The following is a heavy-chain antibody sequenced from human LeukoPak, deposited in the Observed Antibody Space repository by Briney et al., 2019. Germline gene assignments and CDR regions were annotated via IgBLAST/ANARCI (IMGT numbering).Heavy chain of an antibody. CDR1: GYSISSGYY. CDR2: IYHSGST. V-gene: IGHV4-38-2*02. D-gene: IGHD3-3*01. J-gene: IGHJ4*02. Sequence: SETLSLTCTVSGYSISSGYYWGWIRQPPGKGLEWIGSIYHSGSTYYNPSLKSRVTISVDTSKNQFSLKLSSVTAADTAVYYCARAYYDFSDWGQGTLVTVSS. CDR3: ARAYYDFSD.